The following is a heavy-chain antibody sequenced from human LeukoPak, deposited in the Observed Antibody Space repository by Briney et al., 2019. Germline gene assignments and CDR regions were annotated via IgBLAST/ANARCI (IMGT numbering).Heavy chain of an antibody. Sequence: PSETLSLTCTVSGGSISDSHWSWIQQPPGKGLEWIGNIHTSGGSNYSPSLKSRVTISLAMSRNQFSLRLSSVTAADTAVSYCARGRSAVVMLDYYYYYCMDVWGKGTTVTVSS. V-gene: IGHV4-4*09. CDR2: IHTSGGS. J-gene: IGHJ6*03. D-gene: IGHD4-23*01. CDR1: GGSISDSH. CDR3: ARGRSAVVMLDYYYYYCMDV.